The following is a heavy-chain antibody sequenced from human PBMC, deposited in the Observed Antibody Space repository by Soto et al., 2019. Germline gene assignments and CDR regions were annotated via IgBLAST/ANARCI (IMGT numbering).Heavy chain of an antibody. CDR2: ISSSSSYT. CDR3: ARSGGMLYAFDI. J-gene: IGHJ3*02. CDR1: VFTFSYYY. V-gene: IGHV3-11*06. Sequence: PGGSLRLSCAASVFTFSYYYMIWIRQAPGKGLEWVSYISSSSSYTNYADSVKGRFTISRDNAKNSLDLQMNSLRAEDTAVYYCARSGGMLYAFDIWGQGTMVTVSS. D-gene: IGHD2-8*01.